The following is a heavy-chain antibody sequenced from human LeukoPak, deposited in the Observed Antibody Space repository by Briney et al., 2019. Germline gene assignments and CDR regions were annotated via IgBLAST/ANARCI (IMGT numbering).Heavy chain of an antibody. D-gene: IGHD1-20*01. CDR3: ARVNWNDVGSFDY. Sequence: GRSLRLSCAASGFTFSIYGMNWVRQAPGKGLEWLSYISSSSPIYYADSVKGRFTISRDNAKNSLYLQMNSLRDEDTGVYYCARVNWNDVGSFDYWGQGALVTVSS. V-gene: IGHV3-48*02. CDR1: GFTFSIYG. J-gene: IGHJ4*02. CDR2: ISSSSPI.